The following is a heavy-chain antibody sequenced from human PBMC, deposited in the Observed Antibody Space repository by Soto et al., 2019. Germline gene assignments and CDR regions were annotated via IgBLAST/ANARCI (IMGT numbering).Heavy chain of an antibody. Sequence: SETLSLTCTVSGGSISGYYWSWIRQPPGKGLEWIGHMYNTGSTVYNPSFKSRVTISVDTSKNEFSLKLNSVTAADTAVYYCARDLWGYCGTDCYPLDVWGQETMVTVSS. CDR1: GGSISGYY. CDR3: ARDLWGYCGTDCYPLDV. D-gene: IGHD2-21*02. V-gene: IGHV4-59*01. CDR2: MYNTGST. J-gene: IGHJ6*02.